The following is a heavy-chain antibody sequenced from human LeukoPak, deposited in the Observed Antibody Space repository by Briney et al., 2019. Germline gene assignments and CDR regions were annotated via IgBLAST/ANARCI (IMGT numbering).Heavy chain of an antibody. CDR3: AVGILGYCSGGSCSPYYYYYMDV. CDR1: GFSFSTYG. Sequence: GGSLRLSCAASGFSFSTYGMSWLRQAPGKGLEWVSAISGSGGSTNYADSVKGRFTNSRDNAKNSLYLQMNSLRAEDTAVYYCAVGILGYCSGGSCSPYYYYYMDVWGKGTTVTVSS. CDR2: ISGSGGST. V-gene: IGHV3-23*01. J-gene: IGHJ6*03. D-gene: IGHD2-15*01.